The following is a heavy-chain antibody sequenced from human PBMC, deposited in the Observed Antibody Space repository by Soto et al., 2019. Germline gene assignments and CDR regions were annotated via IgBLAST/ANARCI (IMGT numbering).Heavy chain of an antibody. CDR3: AKSGQSSWANMDV. Sequence: EVQLLESGGGLVQPGGSLRLSCAASGFTFSIYATNWVRQAPGKGLEWVSSISGSGDNTYYADSVKGRFTISKDNSKNTVSRQMNSLTVEDTALYYCAKSGQSSWANMDVWGKGTTVTVSS. CDR2: ISGSGDNT. V-gene: IGHV3-23*01. D-gene: IGHD2-2*01. J-gene: IGHJ6*04. CDR1: GFTFSIYA.